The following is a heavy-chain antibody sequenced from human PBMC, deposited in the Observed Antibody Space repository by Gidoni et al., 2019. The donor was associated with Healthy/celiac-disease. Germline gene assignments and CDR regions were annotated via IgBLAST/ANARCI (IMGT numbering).Heavy chain of an antibody. D-gene: IGHD3-22*01. CDR2: ISCDGGST. CDR1: GFTFDDYT. Sequence: EVQLVESGGVVVQPGGSLRLSCAASGFTFDDYTMHWVRQVPGKGLGWVSLISCDGGSTYYADSVKCRFTISRDNSKNSLYLQMNSLRTEDTALYYCAKDMGDPGSYDSSGAIDYWGQGTLVTVSS. J-gene: IGHJ4*02. CDR3: AKDMGDPGSYDSSGAIDY. V-gene: IGHV3-43*01.